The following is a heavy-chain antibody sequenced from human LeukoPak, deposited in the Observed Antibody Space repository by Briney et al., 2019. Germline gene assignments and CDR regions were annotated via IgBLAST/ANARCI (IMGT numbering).Heavy chain of an antibody. D-gene: IGHD6-13*01. CDR1: GFTFSSYG. J-gene: IGHJ4*02. V-gene: IGHV3-30*02. CDR3: AKSSNSWYLSYLDY. Sequence: GGSLRLSCAASGFTFSSYGMHWVRQAPGKGLEWVAFIRYDGSNKYYADSVKGRFTISRDNSKKTLYLQMNSLRAEDTAVYYCAKSSNSWYLSYLDYWGQGTLVTVSS. CDR2: IRYDGSNK.